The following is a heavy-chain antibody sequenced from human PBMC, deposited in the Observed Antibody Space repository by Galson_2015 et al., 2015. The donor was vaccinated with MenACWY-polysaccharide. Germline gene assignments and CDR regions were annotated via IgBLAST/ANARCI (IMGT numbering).Heavy chain of an antibody. CDR1: GFNFNIHP. CDR2: ISSDGDDK. V-gene: IGHV3-30-3*01. J-gene: IGHJ5*02. D-gene: IGHD6-19*01. CDR3: VRDGGGGNGWYWFDL. Sequence: SLRLSCAAAGFNFNIHPMHWVRQAPGKGLEWVALISSDGDDKYYADSVKGRFTISRDNHKNMVFLEMNSLRAEDTAVYYCVRDGGGGNGWYWFDLWGQGTRVTVS.